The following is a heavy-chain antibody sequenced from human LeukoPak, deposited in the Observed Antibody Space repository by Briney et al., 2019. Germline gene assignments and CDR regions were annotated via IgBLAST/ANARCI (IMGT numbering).Heavy chain of an antibody. Sequence: GGSLRLSCAASGFTFSGSAMHWVRQASGKGLEWVGRIRSKANSYATAYAASVKGRFTISRDDSKNTAYLQMNSLKTEDTAVYYCFSGGSIAAARDAFDIWGQGTMVTVSS. CDR2: IRSKANSYAT. D-gene: IGHD6-13*01. CDR3: FSGGSIAAARDAFDI. CDR1: GFTFSGSA. V-gene: IGHV3-73*01. J-gene: IGHJ3*02.